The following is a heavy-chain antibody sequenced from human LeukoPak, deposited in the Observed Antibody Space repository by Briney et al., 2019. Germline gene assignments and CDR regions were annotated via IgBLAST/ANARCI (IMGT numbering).Heavy chain of an antibody. Sequence: GGSLRLSCAASGFTFSSYSMNWVRQAPGKGLEWVSSIGSSSSYIYYADSVKGRFTISRDNAKNSLYLQMNSLRAEDTAVYYCARDRKGMATILYYFDYWGQGTLVTVSS. CDR2: IGSSSSYI. V-gene: IGHV3-21*01. J-gene: IGHJ4*02. D-gene: IGHD5-24*01. CDR1: GFTFSSYS. CDR3: ARDRKGMATILYYFDY.